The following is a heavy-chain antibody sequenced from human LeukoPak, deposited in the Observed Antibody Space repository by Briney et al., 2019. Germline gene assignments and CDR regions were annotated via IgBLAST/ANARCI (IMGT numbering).Heavy chain of an antibody. J-gene: IGHJ4*02. CDR3: SRAVSSSSTVNY. D-gene: IGHD6-13*01. CDR2: INHSGST. V-gene: IGHV4-34*01. Sequence: SETLSLTRALYGGSFSGYYWSWIRQPPGKGREWIGEINHSGSTNYNPSLKSRVTISVDTSKNQFSLKLSSVTAADTAVYYCSRAVSSSSTVNYWGQGTLVTVSS. CDR1: GGSFSGYY.